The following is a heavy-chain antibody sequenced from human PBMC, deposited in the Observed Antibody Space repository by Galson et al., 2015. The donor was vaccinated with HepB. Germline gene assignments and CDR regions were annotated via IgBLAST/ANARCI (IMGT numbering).Heavy chain of an antibody. J-gene: IGHJ4*02. CDR3: ARAGLGQLVVGYFDY. V-gene: IGHV3-33*01. CDR2: IWYDGSNK. D-gene: IGHD6-6*01. CDR1: GFTFSSYG. Sequence: SLRLSCAASGFTFSSYGMHWVRQAPGKGLEWVAVIWYDGSNKYYADSVKGRFTISRDNSKNTLYLQMNSLRAEDTAVYYCARAGLGQLVVGYFDYWGQGTLVTVSS.